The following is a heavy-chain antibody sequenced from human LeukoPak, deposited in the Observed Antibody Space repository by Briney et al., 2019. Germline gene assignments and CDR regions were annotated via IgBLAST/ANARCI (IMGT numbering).Heavy chain of an antibody. V-gene: IGHV3-21*01. CDR3: ARALYIHYYGSGSYYNVGY. Sequence: PGGSLRLSCAASGFTFSSYSMNWVRQAPGKGLEWVSSISSSSSYIYYADSVKGRFTISRDNAKNSLYLPMNTLRAEDTAVYYCARALYIHYYGSGSYYNVGYRGQGTLVTVP. CDR2: ISSSSSYI. J-gene: IGHJ4*02. D-gene: IGHD3-10*01. CDR1: GFTFSSYS.